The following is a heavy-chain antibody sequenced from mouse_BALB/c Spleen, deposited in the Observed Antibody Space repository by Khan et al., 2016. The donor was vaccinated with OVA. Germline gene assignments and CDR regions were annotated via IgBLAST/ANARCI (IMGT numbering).Heavy chain of an antibody. CDR2: IAPGSGSA. J-gene: IGHJ4*01. D-gene: IGHD1-1*01. V-gene: IGHV1S41*01. Sequence: DLVKPGASVKLSCKASGYTFTSYWINWIKQRPGQGLEWIGRIAPGSGSAYYSAMFKGKATLTVDTSSSTAYIQLSSLSSEDSAVYFCARDNYYGSSRYAIDYWGQGTSVTVSS. CDR1: GYTFTSYW. CDR3: ARDNYYGSSRYAIDY.